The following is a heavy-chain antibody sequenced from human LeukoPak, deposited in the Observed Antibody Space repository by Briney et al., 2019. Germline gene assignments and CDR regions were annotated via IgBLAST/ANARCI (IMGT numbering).Heavy chain of an antibody. V-gene: IGHV4-34*01. CDR2: INHSGST. J-gene: IGHJ4*02. CDR1: GGSFSGYY. CDR3: ASYNRWELRTFDH. D-gene: IGHD1-26*01. Sequence: SETLSLTCAVYGGSFSGYYWSWIRQPPGKGLEWIGEINHSGSTNYNPSLKSRVTISVDTSKNQFSLKLSSVTAADTAVYYCASYNRWELRTFDHWGQGTLVTVSS.